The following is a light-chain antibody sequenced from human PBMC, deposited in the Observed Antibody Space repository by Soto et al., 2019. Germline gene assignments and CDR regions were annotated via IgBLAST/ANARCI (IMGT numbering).Light chain of an antibody. J-gene: IGKJ4*01. Sequence: EIVLTQSPGTLSLSPGERATLSCRASQSVSSSYLAWYQQKPGQAPRLLIYGASSRATGIPDRFSGSGSVSDFTLTISRLEPEDFAVYYCKQYGSSPVSFGGGTKVEIK. CDR1: QSVSSSY. CDR2: GAS. CDR3: KQYGSSPVS. V-gene: IGKV3-20*01.